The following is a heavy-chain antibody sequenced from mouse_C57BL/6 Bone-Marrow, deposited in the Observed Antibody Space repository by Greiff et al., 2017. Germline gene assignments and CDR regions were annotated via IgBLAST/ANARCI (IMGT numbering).Heavy chain of an antibody. J-gene: IGHJ4*01. Sequence: EVKLVESGGGLVQPGGSLSLSCAASGFTFTDYYMSWVRQPPGKALEWLGFIRNKANGYTTEYSASVKGRFTISRDNSQSILYLQMNALRAEDSATYYCARWRYDYGDGGSYYAMDYWGQGTSVTVSS. CDR1: GFTFTDYY. CDR3: ARWRYDYGDGGSYYAMDY. CDR2: IRNKANGYTT. D-gene: IGHD2-4*01. V-gene: IGHV7-3*01.